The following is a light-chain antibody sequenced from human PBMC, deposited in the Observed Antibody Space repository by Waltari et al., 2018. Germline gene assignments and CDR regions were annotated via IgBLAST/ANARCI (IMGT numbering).Light chain of an antibody. CDR2: WAS. J-gene: IGKJ4*01. Sequence: DIVMTQSPDSLAVSLGERATINCKSSQSVLYSSNNKNYLAWYQQQPGQSPKLLIYWASTRESGVPDRFSGSGSGTDFTLTISSLQAEDVAVYYCQQYYDTPLAFGGGTKVEIK. CDR3: QQYYDTPLA. V-gene: IGKV4-1*01. CDR1: QSVLYSSNNKNY.